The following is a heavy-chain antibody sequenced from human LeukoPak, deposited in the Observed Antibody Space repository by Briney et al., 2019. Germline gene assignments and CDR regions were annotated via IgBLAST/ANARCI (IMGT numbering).Heavy chain of an antibody. CDR1: AFTFSDYY. CDR3: ARAGELRYMDV. Sequence: PGGSLRLSCAASAFTFSDYYMRWIRQAPVKGLEWVSTIKGIGPTTYYADSLKGRFTISRDNAKNSLFLQMSSLRADDTAIYYCARAGELRYMDVWGKGTAVTVSS. D-gene: IGHD3-16*01. J-gene: IGHJ6*03. CDR2: IKGIGPTT. V-gene: IGHV3-11*04.